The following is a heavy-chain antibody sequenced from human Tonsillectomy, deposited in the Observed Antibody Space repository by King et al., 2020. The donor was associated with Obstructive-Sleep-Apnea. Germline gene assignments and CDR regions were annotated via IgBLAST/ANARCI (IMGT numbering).Heavy chain of an antibody. CDR3: AHRLELWSVFDY. V-gene: IGHV2-5*01. CDR2: IFCSDDK. Sequence: TLKESGPTLVKPTQTLTLTCTFSGFSLSTSGVGVGWSRQPPGKALEWLALIFCSDDKRYSPSLKSRLTIPKDTPKNQVVLTMTNMDPVDTATYYCAHRLELWSVFDYWGQGTLVTVSS. J-gene: IGHJ4*02. CDR1: GFSLSTSGVG. D-gene: IGHD5-18*01.